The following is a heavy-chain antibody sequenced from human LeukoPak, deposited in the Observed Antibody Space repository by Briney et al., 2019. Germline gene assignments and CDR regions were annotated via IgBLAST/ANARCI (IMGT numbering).Heavy chain of an antibody. D-gene: IGHD1-26*01. CDR2: IKQDGSEK. V-gene: IGHV3-7*01. Sequence: PGGSLRLSCAASGFTFSSYWMSWVRQAPGKGLEWVANIKQDGSEKYYVDSVKGRFTISRDNAKNSLYLQMNSLRAEDTAVYHCARDREWELPADAFDIWGQGTMVTVSS. J-gene: IGHJ3*02. CDR1: GFTFSSYW. CDR3: ARDREWELPADAFDI.